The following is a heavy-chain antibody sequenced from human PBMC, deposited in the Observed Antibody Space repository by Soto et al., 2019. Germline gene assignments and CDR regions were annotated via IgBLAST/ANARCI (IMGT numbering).Heavy chain of an antibody. Sequence: GGSLRLSCAASGFTFSSFSMNWVRQAPGKGLEWVSYISSSSSTIYYTDSVKGRFTISRDNAKNSLYLQMDSLRAEDTAVYYCAGERGYSYGYSDYWGRGTLVTVSS. CDR2: ISSSSSTI. V-gene: IGHV3-48*01. J-gene: IGHJ4*02. CDR3: AGERGYSYGYSDY. D-gene: IGHD5-18*01. CDR1: GFTFSSFS.